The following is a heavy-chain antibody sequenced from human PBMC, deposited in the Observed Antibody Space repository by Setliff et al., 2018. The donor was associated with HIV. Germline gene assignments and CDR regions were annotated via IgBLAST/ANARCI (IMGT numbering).Heavy chain of an antibody. V-gene: IGHV1-8*01. CDR1: GSTFSTYD. D-gene: IGHD6-13*01. Sequence: ASVKVSCKASGSTFSTYDINWVRQAPGQGPEWMGWMNPNSGNTGYAPKLQGRVTMTRNTSISTAYMELSSLRSDATAVYYCASSWSRVPYYGMDVWGQGTTVTVSS. CDR3: ASSWSRVPYYGMDV. CDR2: MNPNSGNT. J-gene: IGHJ6*02.